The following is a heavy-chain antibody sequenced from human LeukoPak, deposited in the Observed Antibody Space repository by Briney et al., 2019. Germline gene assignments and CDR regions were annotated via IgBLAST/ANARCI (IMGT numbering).Heavy chain of an antibody. J-gene: IGHJ6*04. V-gene: IGHV3-48*03. D-gene: IGHD3-10*02. Sequence: GGSLRLSCAASGFTFSTYVMGWVRQAPGKGLEWVSYISSSGSTIYYADSVKGRFTISRDNAKNSLYLQMNSLRAEDTAVYYCAELGITMIGGVWGKGTTVTISS. CDR1: GFTFSTYV. CDR2: ISSSGSTI. CDR3: AELGITMIGGV.